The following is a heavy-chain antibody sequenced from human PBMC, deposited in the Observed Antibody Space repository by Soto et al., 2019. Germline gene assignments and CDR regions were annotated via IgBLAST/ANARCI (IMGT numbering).Heavy chain of an antibody. V-gene: IGHV3-33*01. D-gene: IGHD3-10*01. CDR2: IWYDGSNK. CDR1: AFTFSSYG. J-gene: IGHJ4*02. Sequence: QVQLVESGGGVVQPGRSLRLSCAASAFTFSSYGMHWVRQAPGKGLEWVAVIWYDGSNKYYADSVKGRFTISRDNSKNTLYLQMNSLRAEDTAVYYCARGTGVQVFDYWGQGTLVTVSS. CDR3: ARGTGVQVFDY.